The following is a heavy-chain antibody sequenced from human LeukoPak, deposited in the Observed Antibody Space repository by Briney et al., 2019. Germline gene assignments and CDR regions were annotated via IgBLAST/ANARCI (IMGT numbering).Heavy chain of an antibody. D-gene: IGHD3-10*01. V-gene: IGHV4-34*01. CDR3: ARRARGMVRGVTTNWFDP. Sequence: SETLSLICAVYGGSFSGYYWSWIRQPPGKGLEWIGEINHSGSTNYNPSLKSRVTISVDTSKNQCSLKLSSVTAADTAVYYCARRARGMVRGVTTNWFDPWGQGTLVTVSS. CDR1: GGSFSGYY. CDR2: INHSGST. J-gene: IGHJ5*02.